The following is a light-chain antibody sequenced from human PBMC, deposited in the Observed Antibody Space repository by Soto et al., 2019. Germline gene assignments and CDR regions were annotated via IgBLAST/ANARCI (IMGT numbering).Light chain of an antibody. CDR2: ETN. CDR1: SSSIGSNY. CDR3: GTWDSSLNTDV. J-gene: IGLJ1*01. V-gene: IGLV1-51*01. Sequence: QSALTQPPSVSAAPGQTVTISCSGSSSSIGSNYVCWYQQFPGAAPKLVMYETNKRPSGIPDRFSGSKSGTSATLDITGLQTGDEADYYCGTWDSSLNTDVFGTGTKLTVL.